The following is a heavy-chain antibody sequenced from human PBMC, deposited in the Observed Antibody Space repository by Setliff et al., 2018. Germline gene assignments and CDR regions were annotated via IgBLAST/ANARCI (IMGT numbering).Heavy chain of an antibody. J-gene: IGHJ6*03. CDR1: GYTFTNYH. V-gene: IGHV1-46*01. CDR2: INCTGGSA. D-gene: IGHD3-22*01. Sequence: ASVKVSCKASGYTFTNYHMHWVRQAPGQGLEWMGVINCTGGSATYAQKFQGRVTMTRDTSTSTAYMELSSLRSEDTAVYYCARPPNPDYDSSGYYYVDYYYYMDVWGKGTTVTVSS. CDR3: ARPPNPDYDSSGYYYVDYYYYMDV.